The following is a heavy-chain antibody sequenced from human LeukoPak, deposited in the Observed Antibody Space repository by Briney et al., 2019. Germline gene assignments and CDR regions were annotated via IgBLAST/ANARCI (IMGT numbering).Heavy chain of an antibody. D-gene: IGHD1-26*01. V-gene: IGHV3-43*01. CDR1: GFTFSSYS. CDR2: ISWDGGST. J-gene: IGHJ4*02. CDR3: AKGQRGSYSYYFDY. Sequence: GGSLRLSCAASGFTFSSYSMNWVRQAPGKGLEWVSLISWDGGSTDYADSVKGRFTISRDNSKNSLYLQMNSLGTDDTALYYCAKGQRGSYSYYFDYWGQGALVTVSS.